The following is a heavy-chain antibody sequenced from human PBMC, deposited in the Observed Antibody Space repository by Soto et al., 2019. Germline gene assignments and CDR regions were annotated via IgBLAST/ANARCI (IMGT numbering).Heavy chain of an antibody. V-gene: IGHV4-59*08. CDR2: IYYSGST. J-gene: IGHJ4*02. CDR1: GGSIGSYY. CDR3: ARHDHLYDSSGYYYTGLFDY. D-gene: IGHD3-22*01. Sequence: SETLSHTCAVPGGSIGSYYWSWIRQPPGKGLEWIGYIYYSGSTNYNPSLKSRVTISVDTSKNQFSLKLSSVTAADTAVYYCARHDHLYDSSGYYYTGLFDYWGQGTLVTVSS.